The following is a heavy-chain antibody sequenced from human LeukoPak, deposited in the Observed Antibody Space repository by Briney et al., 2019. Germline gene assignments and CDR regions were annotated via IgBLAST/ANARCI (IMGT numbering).Heavy chain of an antibody. CDR3: ARGDGATPIYYGMDV. J-gene: IGHJ6*02. V-gene: IGHV3-21*01. CDR2: ISSSSSYI. CDR1: GFTFSSYA. D-gene: IGHD2-15*01. Sequence: GGSLRLSCAASGFTFSSYAMSWVRQAPGKGLEWVSSISSSSSYIYYADSVKGRFTISRDNAKNSLYLQMNSLRAEDTAVYYCARGDGATPIYYGMDVWGQGTTVTVSS.